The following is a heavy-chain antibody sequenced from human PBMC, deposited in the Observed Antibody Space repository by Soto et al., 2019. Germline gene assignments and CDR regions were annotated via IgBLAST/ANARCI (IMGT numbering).Heavy chain of an antibody. CDR3: AKDQAGVALYYFDY. J-gene: IGHJ4*02. V-gene: IGHV3-23*01. CDR2: ISSSGGST. CDR1: GFTFTDYA. D-gene: IGHD3-3*01. Sequence: GGSLRLSCAASGFTFTDYAMSWVRQAPGKGLEWVSAISSSGGSTYYADSVKGRFTISRDNSKYRLYLQMNSLRAEDTAVYYCAKDQAGVALYYFDYWGQGTPVTVSS.